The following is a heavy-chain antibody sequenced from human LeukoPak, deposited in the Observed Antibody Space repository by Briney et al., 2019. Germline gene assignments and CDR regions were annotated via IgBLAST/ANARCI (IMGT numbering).Heavy chain of an antibody. D-gene: IGHD5-18*01. CDR1: GGSISSGGYS. V-gene: IGHV4-30-2*01. J-gene: IGHJ4*02. Sequence: SQTLSLTCAVSGGSISSGGYSWSWIRQPPGKGLEWIGYIYHSGSTYYHPSLKSRVTISVDGSKNQFSLKLSSVTAADTAVYYCARGNPYSYGYNYWGQGTLVTVSS. CDR3: ARGNPYSYGYNY. CDR2: IYHSGST.